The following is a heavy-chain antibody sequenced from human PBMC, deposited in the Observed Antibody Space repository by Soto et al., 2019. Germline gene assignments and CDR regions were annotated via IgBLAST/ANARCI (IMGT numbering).Heavy chain of an antibody. CDR3: ASATYGDSDY. J-gene: IGHJ4*02. V-gene: IGHV1-18*01. CDR2: INAYNGDP. D-gene: IGHD4-17*01. CDR1: GYTFPSST. Sequence: QVELVQSGAEVKKPGASVKVSCKASGYTFPSSTISWLRQAPGQGLEWMGWINAYNGDPKYAHRLQGRVTMTTDTSTNTAYLELASLTSDDTVIYDCASATYGDSDYWGQGTLVTVSS.